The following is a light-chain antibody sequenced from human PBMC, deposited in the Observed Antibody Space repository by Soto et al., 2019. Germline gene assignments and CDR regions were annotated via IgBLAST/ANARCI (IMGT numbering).Light chain of an antibody. V-gene: IGLV1-44*01. CDR2: NNN. CDR3: SAWDDSLNGGV. Sequence: QSVLTQPPSASGTPGQSVTISCSGGSSNIGSKTVNWYQQVPGTAPKVLIYNNNQRPSGVPDRFSGSKSGTSASLAISGLQSEDEADYYCSAWDDSLNGGVFGGGTQLTVL. J-gene: IGLJ3*02. CDR1: SSNIGSKT.